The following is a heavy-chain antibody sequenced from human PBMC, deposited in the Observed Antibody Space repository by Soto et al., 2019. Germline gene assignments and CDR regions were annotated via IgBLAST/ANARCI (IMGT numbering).Heavy chain of an antibody. CDR2: ISYDGSNK. D-gene: IGHD1-26*01. CDR3: AKDLGGAPGPI. Sequence: QVQLVESGGGVVQPGGSLRLSCAASGFTFSSYGMHWVRQAPGKGLEWVAVISYDGSNKYYADSVKGRFTISRDNSKNTLYLQMNSLRAEDTAVYYCAKDLGGAPGPIWGQGTLVTVSS. V-gene: IGHV3-30*18. CDR1: GFTFSSYG. J-gene: IGHJ4*02.